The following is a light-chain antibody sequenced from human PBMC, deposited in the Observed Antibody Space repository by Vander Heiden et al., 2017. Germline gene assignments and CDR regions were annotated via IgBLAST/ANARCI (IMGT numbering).Light chain of an antibody. CDR2: AAS. CDR3: QQRYSTPLT. Sequence: DIQMTQSPSSLSASVGDRVTITCRASQSISSYLNWYQPKPGKAPKLLIYAASSLQSGVPSRFSGSGSGTGFTLTISSLQPEDFATYYCQQRYSTPLTFGGGTKVEIK. V-gene: IGKV1-39*01. CDR1: QSISSY. J-gene: IGKJ4*01.